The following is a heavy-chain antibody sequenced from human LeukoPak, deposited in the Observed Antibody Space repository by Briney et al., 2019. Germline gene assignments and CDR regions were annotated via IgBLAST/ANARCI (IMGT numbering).Heavy chain of an antibody. CDR3: AKVPWSTIHPYYFDY. CDR1: GLTFSSYG. V-gene: IGHV3-30*18. J-gene: IGHJ4*02. Sequence: PGGSLRLSCAASGLTFSSYGMHWVRQAPGKGLEWVAVISYDGSNKYYADSVKGRFTISRDNSKNTLYLQMNSLRAEDTAVYYCAKVPWSTIHPYYFDYWGQGTLVTVSS. CDR2: ISYDGSNK. D-gene: IGHD2/OR15-2a*01.